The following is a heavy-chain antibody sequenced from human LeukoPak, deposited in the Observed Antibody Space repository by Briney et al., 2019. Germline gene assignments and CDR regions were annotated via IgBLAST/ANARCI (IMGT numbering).Heavy chain of an antibody. V-gene: IGHV4-59*08. Sequence: SETLSLTCTVPGGSISSYYWSWIRQPPGKGLEWIGYIYYSGSTNSKSSLKSRVTISVDTSKNQCSLRQSSVTAADTAVYYCASRITVAGNYFDYWGQGTLVTVSS. CDR3: ASRITVAGNYFDY. D-gene: IGHD6-19*01. J-gene: IGHJ4*02. CDR1: GGSISSYY. CDR2: IYYSGST.